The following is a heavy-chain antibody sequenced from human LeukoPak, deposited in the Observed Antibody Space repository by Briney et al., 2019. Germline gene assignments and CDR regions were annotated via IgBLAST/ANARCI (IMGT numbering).Heavy chain of an antibody. CDR2: IYTSGSA. CDR3: ARIHCSSTSCYTGSWFDP. J-gene: IGHJ5*02. D-gene: IGHD2-2*02. V-gene: IGHV4-4*07. CDR1: GGSISSYY. Sequence: PSETLSLTCTVSGGSISSYYWSWIRQPAGKGLEWIARIYTSGSANYNPSLKSRVTMSVDTSKNQFSLKLSSVTAADTAVYYCARIHCSSTSCYTGSWFDPWGQGTLVTVSS.